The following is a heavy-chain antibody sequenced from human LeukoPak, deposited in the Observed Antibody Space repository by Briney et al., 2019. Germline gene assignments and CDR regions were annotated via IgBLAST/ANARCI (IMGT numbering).Heavy chain of an antibody. CDR3: ARGEGSGSYYKPFDY. J-gene: IGHJ4*02. CDR1: GGFISSGGYY. Sequence: SETLSLTCTVSGGFISSGGYYWSLIRQHPGKGLEWIGYIYYSGSTYYNPSLKSRVTISVDTSKNQFSLKLSSVTAADTAVYYCARGEGSGSYYKPFDYWGQGTLVTVSS. V-gene: IGHV4-31*03. CDR2: IYYSGST. D-gene: IGHD3-10*01.